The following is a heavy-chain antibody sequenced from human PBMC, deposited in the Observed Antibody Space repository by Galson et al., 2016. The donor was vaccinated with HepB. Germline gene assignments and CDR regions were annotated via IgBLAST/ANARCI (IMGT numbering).Heavy chain of an antibody. CDR2: ISYGGTNT. Sequence: SLRLSCAASGFTFNSNRMHWVRQAPGKGLVWVSRISYGGTNTDYADSVKGRFAISRDNAKNTLYLQMTNLRAEDTAVYYCARGNGRPGERGDYWGQGTLVTVSS. CDR1: GFTFNSNR. V-gene: IGHV3-74*01. D-gene: IGHD1-1*01. J-gene: IGHJ4*02. CDR3: ARGNGRPGERGDY.